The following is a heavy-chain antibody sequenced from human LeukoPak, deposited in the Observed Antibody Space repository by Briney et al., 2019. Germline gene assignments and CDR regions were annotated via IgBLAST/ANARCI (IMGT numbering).Heavy chain of an antibody. V-gene: IGHV3-48*03. D-gene: IGHD5-24*01. CDR2: ISSSGDTI. Sequence: GGSLRLSCAASGFTFSNYEMNWVRQAPGKGLEWVSYISSSGDTIYYSDSVKGRFTISRDNAKNSLYLQMNSLRAEDTAVYYCAKDIDVEMATITRFDYWGQGTLVTVSS. J-gene: IGHJ4*02. CDR1: GFTFSNYE. CDR3: AKDIDVEMATITRFDY.